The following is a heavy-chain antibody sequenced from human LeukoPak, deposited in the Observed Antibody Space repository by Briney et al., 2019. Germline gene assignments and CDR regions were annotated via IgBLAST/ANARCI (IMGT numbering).Heavy chain of an antibody. CDR1: GGSISSYY. V-gene: IGHV4-59*13. CDR2: IYYSGST. J-gene: IGHJ4*02. Sequence: PSETLSLTCTVSGGSISSYYWSWIRQPPGKGLEWIGYIYYSGSTNYNPSLKSRVTISVDTSKNQFSLKLSSATAADTAVYYCARGGPGPSYYWGQGTLVTVSS. D-gene: IGHD2-8*02. CDR3: ARGGPGPSYY.